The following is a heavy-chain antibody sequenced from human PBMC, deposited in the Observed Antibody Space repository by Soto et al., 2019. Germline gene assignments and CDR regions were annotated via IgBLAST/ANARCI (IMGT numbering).Heavy chain of an antibody. J-gene: IGHJ4*02. CDR3: AKGPQYSSSSDY. V-gene: IGHV3-23*01. D-gene: IGHD6-6*01. Sequence: LRHSCAASGFTFSCYAMSWVRQAPGKGLEWVSAISGSGGSTYYADSVKGRFTISRDNSKNTLYLQMNSLRAEDTAVYYCAKGPQYSSSSDYWGQGTLVTVSS. CDR2: ISGSGGST. CDR1: GFTFSCYA.